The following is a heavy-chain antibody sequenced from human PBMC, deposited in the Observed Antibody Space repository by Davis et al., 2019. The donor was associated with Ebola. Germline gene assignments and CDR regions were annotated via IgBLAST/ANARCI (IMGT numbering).Heavy chain of an antibody. Sequence: MPSEILSLTCAVSGGSISSGGYSWSWIRQPPGKGLEWIGYIYHSGSTYYNPSLKSRVTISVDRSKNQFSLKLSSVTAADTAVYYCARRRAYDFWSGYYYYYYGMDVWGQGTTVTVSS. CDR3: ARRRAYDFWSGYYYYYYGMDV. CDR2: IYHSGST. D-gene: IGHD3-3*01. CDR1: GGSISSGGYS. J-gene: IGHJ6*02. V-gene: IGHV4-30-2*01.